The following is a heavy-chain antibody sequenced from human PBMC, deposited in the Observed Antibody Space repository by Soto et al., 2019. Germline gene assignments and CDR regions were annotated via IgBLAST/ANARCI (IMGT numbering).Heavy chain of an antibody. J-gene: IGHJ5*02. CDR2: MNPNSGNT. CDR3: ARGSLGYCSGGSCYSLDWFDP. CDR1: GYTFTSYD. V-gene: IGHV1-8*01. Sequence: QVQLVQSGAEVKKPGASVKVSCKASGYTFTSYDINWVRQATGQGLEWMGWMNPNSGNTGYAQKFQGRVTMTRNTSISTAYMELSSLRSEDTAVYYCARGSLGYCSGGSCYSLDWFDPWGQGTLVTVSS. D-gene: IGHD2-15*01.